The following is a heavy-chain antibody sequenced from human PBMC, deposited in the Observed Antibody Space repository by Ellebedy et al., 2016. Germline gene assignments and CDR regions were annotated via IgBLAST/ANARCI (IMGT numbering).Heavy chain of an antibody. CDR1: GYSFTNYW. D-gene: IGHD3-9*01. J-gene: IGHJ5*02. CDR2: IYPGDSDT. V-gene: IGHV5-51*01. Sequence: GGSLRLXXKGSGYSFTNYWIAWVRQMPGKGLEWMGIIYPGDSDTRYSPSFQGQVTISADKSISTAYLQWSSLKASDTAMYYCARRDDILTLDLWGQGTLVTVSS. CDR3: ARRDDILTLDL.